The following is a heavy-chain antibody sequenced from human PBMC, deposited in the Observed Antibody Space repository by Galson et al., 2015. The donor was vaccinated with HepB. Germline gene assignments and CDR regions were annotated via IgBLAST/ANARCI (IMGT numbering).Heavy chain of an antibody. D-gene: IGHD2-2*03. CDR3: ARDLNDLLDIVVVPSADPHWGYYCYYGMDV. CDR1: GFTFSSYS. Sequence: SLRLSCAASGFTFSSYSMNWVRQAPGKGLEWVSSISSSSSYIYYADSVKGRFTISRDNAKNSLYLQMNSLRAEDTAVYYCARDLNDLLDIVVVPSADPHWGYYCYYGMDVWGQGTTVTVSS. V-gene: IGHV3-21*01. J-gene: IGHJ6*02. CDR2: ISSSSSYI.